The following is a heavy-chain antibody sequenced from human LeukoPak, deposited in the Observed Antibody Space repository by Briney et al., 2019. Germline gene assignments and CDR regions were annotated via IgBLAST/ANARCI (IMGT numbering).Heavy chain of an antibody. J-gene: IGHJ4*02. CDR1: GYTFTDYY. V-gene: IGHV1-2*02. CDR2: IDPMSGVT. Sequence: VASMKVSCKASGYTFTDYYMHWVRRAPGQGVEWMGWIDPMSGVTNFARKFQGRVTMTRDTSISTAYMELSRLTSDDTAVYYCTSSDYTSSDYWGQGTLVTVSS. CDR3: TSSDYTSSDY. D-gene: IGHD2-2*02.